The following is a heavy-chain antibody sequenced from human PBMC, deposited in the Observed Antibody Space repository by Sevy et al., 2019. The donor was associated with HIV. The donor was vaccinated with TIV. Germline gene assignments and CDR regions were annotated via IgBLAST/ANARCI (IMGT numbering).Heavy chain of an antibody. CDR2: INPNSGGT. V-gene: IGHV1-2*02. CDR3: ARGSPVGATCLSY. Sequence: ASVKVSCKASGYTFTGYYMHWVRQAPGQGLEWMGWINPNSGGTNYAQKFQGRVTMTRDTSISTAYMELSRLRSDDTAVYYCARGSPVGATCLSYWGQGTLVTVSS. CDR1: GYTFTGYY. J-gene: IGHJ4*02. D-gene: IGHD1-26*01.